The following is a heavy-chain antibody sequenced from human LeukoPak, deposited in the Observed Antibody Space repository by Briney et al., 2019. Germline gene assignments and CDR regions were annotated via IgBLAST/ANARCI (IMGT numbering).Heavy chain of an antibody. CDR2: IYSGGST. Sequence: PGGSLRLSCAASGFTFSSNYMSWVRQAPGKGLEWVSVIYSGGSTYYADSVKGRFTISSDNSKNTLYLQMNSLRAEDTAVYYCASKKSYRWAAFDIWGQGTMVTVSS. CDR3: ASKKSYRWAAFDI. CDR1: GFTFSSNY. D-gene: IGHD1-26*01. V-gene: IGHV3-53*01. J-gene: IGHJ3*02.